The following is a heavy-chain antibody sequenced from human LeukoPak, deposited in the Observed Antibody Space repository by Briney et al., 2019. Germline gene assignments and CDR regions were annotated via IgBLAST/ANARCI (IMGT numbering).Heavy chain of an antibody. CDR3: ARQSYYTNWFDP. CDR2: IYYSGST. V-gene: IGHV4-39*01. Sequence: SETLSLTCTVSGGSISSSSYYWGWIRQPPGKGLEWIGSIYYSGSTFYTPSLKSRVTISVDTSKNQFSLKMSSVTAADTAVYYCARQSYYTNWFDPWGQGTLVTVSS. CDR1: GGSISSSSYY. D-gene: IGHD3-10*01. J-gene: IGHJ5*02.